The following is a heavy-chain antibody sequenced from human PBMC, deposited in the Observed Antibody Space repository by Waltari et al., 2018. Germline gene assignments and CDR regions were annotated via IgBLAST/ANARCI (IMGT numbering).Heavy chain of an antibody. CDR1: GGTFSSYP. V-gene: IGHV1-69*02. J-gene: IGHJ4*02. CDR2: IIPILGIA. Sequence: QVQLVQSGAEVKKPGSSVKVSCKASGGTFSSYPISWVRQAPGQGLEWMGRIIPILGIANYAQKFKGRVTITADKSTSTAYMELSSLRSEDTAVYYCAIDYYDSSGYDYWGQGTLVTVSS. D-gene: IGHD3-22*01. CDR3: AIDYYDSSGYDY.